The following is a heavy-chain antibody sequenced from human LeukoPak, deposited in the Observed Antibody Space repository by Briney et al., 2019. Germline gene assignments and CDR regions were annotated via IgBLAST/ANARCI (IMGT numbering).Heavy chain of an antibody. CDR1: GLTVRNNY. CDR3: ARDFRFDSSGWSVNAFDI. D-gene: IGHD6-19*01. Sequence: QSGGSLRLSCAASGLTVRNNYMSWVRQSPGKGLEWVSVIYSDGSTYYEDSVKGRFTISRDNAKNSLYLQMDSLRAEDTAVYYCARDFRFDSSGWSVNAFDIWGQGTMVTVSS. J-gene: IGHJ3*02. V-gene: IGHV3-53*01. CDR2: IYSDGST.